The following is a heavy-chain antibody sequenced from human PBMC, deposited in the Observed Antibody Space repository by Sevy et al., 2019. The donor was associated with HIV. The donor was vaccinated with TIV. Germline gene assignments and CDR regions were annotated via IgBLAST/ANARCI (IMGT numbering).Heavy chain of an antibody. J-gene: IGHJ4*02. CDR1: GFTFSSYS. Sequence: GGSLRLSCAASGFTFSSYSMNWVRQAPGKGLEWVSSISSSSSYIYYADSVKGRFTISRDNSKNTLYLQMNSLRAEDTAVYYCAKDTPGIAAAGTGTHEGFLGYWGQGTLVTVSS. CDR2: ISSSSSYI. D-gene: IGHD6-13*01. CDR3: AKDTPGIAAAGTGTHEGFLGY. V-gene: IGHV3-21*01.